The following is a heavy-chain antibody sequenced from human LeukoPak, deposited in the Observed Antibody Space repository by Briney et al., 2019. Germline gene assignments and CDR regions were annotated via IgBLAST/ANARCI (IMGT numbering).Heavy chain of an antibody. Sequence: GGSLRLSCVVSGFTFSSYAMHWVRQAPGKGLEWVAVISSDGSDKYYADSVKGRFTISRDNSKNTLYLQMNRLRAEDTAVYYCAKDTRKDILTGYYIGIDYWGQGTLVTVSS. CDR3: AKDTRKDILTGYYIGIDY. D-gene: IGHD3-9*01. CDR2: ISSDGSDK. J-gene: IGHJ4*02. CDR1: GFTFSSYA. V-gene: IGHV3-30-3*01.